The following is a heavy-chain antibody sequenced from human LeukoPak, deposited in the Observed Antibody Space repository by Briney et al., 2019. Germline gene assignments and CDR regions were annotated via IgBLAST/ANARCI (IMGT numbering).Heavy chain of an antibody. Sequence: AGGSLRLSCAASGFTFSSYAMSWVRQAPGKGLEWVSAISGSGGSTYYADSVKGRFTISRDNSKNTLYLQMNSLRAEDTAVYYCAAGIQLGFDYWGQGTLVTVSS. CDR1: GFTFSSYA. CDR3: AAGIQLGFDY. J-gene: IGHJ4*02. D-gene: IGHD5-18*01. CDR2: ISGSGGST. V-gene: IGHV3-23*01.